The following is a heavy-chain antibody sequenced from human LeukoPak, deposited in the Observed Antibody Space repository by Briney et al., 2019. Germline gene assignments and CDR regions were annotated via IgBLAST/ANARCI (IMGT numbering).Heavy chain of an antibody. CDR3: ARDHEYYYGSGSYYPGGCDY. V-gene: IGHV1-46*01. D-gene: IGHD3-10*01. CDR2: INPSGGST. J-gene: IGHJ4*02. CDR1: GYTFTGYY. Sequence: EASVKVSCKASGYTFTGYYMHWVRQAPGQGLEWMGIINPSGGSTSYAQKFQGRVTMTRDTSTSTVYMELSSLRSEDTAVYYCARDHEYYYGSGSYYPGGCDYWGQGTLVTVSS.